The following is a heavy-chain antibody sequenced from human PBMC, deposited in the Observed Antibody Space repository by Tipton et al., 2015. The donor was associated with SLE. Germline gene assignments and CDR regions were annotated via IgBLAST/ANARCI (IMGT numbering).Heavy chain of an antibody. CDR3: ARGLVTWRGAIVGVDV. V-gene: IGHV4-59*08. Sequence: TLSLTCSVSGGSISSNYWSWIRQPPGKGLEWIGYIYHSGSTNYNPSLKSRVTISIDTAKNQFSLKLTSVTAADTAVYYCARGLVTWRGAIVGVDVWGQGTTVNVSS. J-gene: IGHJ6*02. CDR1: GGSISSNY. CDR2: IYHSGST. D-gene: IGHD2-21*02.